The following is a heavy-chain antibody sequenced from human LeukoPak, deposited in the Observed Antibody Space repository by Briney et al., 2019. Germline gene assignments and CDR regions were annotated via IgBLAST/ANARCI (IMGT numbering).Heavy chain of an antibody. CDR1: GFTLSSSW. Sequence: PGGSLRPSCAASGFTLSSSWMHWVRQVPGEGLVWVARMNEDGRRTDVAGSVRGRFTISRDIAKNTLFLQMNSLRVEDTAVYHCVRDFGGEDDFWGQGTLVAVSS. J-gene: IGHJ4*02. CDR2: MNEDGRRT. V-gene: IGHV3-74*01. D-gene: IGHD2-15*01. CDR3: VRDFGGEDDF.